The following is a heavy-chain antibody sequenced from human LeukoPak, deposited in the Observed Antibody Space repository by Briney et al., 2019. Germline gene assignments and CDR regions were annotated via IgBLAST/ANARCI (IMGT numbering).Heavy chain of an antibody. CDR2: ISYDGSNK. CDR1: GFTFSSYA. CDR3: ARDRVTFGGVIVIDLLDAFDI. Sequence: GGSLRLSCAASGFTFSSYAMHWVRQAPGKGLEWVAVISYDGSNKYYADSVKGRFTISRDNSKNTLYLQMNSLRAEDTAVYYRARDRVTFGGVIVIDLLDAFDIWGQGTMVTVSS. J-gene: IGHJ3*02. V-gene: IGHV3-30-3*01. D-gene: IGHD3-16*02.